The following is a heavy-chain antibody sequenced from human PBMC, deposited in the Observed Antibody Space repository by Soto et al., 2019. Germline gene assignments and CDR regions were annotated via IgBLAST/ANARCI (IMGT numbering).Heavy chain of an antibody. CDR2: VYHTGTT. Sequence: QVQLKQSGPRLARPSGTVSLPCVVSGDSISSTPWWTWVRQPPGKRLGWIGEVYHTGTTKYNPSLKNPVTISVAKSNNRVARNMKSVTAADTAVYYSATLPPRIVVSILPFPSWGQGTLVTVSS. CDR3: ATLPPRIVVSILPFPS. V-gene: IGHV4-4*02. CDR1: GDSISSTPW. D-gene: IGHD2-15*01. J-gene: IGHJ4*02.